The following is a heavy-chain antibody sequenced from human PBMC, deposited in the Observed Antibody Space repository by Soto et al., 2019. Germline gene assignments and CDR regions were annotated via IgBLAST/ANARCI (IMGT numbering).Heavy chain of an antibody. V-gene: IGHV3-23*01. D-gene: IGHD3-22*01. Sequence: GGSLRLSCVASGFTFTTYAMSWVRQAPGKGLEWVSTVGGSGGGTDYADSVTGRFTVCRDNSKNTVYLQMNSLRAEDTAVYNCAKSVSGCYLDYWGQGSLVTVSS. J-gene: IGHJ4*02. CDR3: AKSVSGCYLDY. CDR1: GFTFTTYA. CDR2: VGGSGGGT.